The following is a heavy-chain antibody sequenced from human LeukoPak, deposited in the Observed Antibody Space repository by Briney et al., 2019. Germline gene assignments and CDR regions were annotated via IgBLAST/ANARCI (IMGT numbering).Heavy chain of an antibody. D-gene: IGHD6-19*01. CDR1: GFTFSSYG. V-gene: IGHV3-30*18. J-gene: IGHJ4*02. CDR2: ISYDGSNK. Sequence: PGGSLRLSCAASGFTFSSYGMHWVRQAPGKGLEWVAVISYDGSNKYYADSVKGRFTISRDNSKNTLYLQMNSLRAEDTAVYYCAKDLRQWLVHSYFVYWGQGTLVTVSS. CDR3: AKDLRQWLVHSYFVY.